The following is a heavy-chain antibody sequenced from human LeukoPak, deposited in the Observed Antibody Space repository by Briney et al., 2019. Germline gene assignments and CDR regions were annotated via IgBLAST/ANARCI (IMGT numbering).Heavy chain of an antibody. CDR3: ARWSSALDY. J-gene: IGHJ4*02. CDR2: ISYDGSNK. Sequence: GGSLRLSCAASGFTFSSCAMHWVHQAPGKGLEWVAVISYDGSNKYYADSVKGRFTISRDNSKNTLYLQMNSLRAEDTAVYYCARWSSALDYWGQGTLVTVSS. CDR1: GFTFSSCA. V-gene: IGHV3-30-3*01. D-gene: IGHD3-3*01.